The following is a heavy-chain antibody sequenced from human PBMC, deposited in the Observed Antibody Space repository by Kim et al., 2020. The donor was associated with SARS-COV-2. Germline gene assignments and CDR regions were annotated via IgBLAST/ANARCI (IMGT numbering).Heavy chain of an antibody. V-gene: IGHV1-69*13. CDR1: GGTFSSYA. J-gene: IGHJ6*02. D-gene: IGHD3-10*01. CDR2: IIPIFGTA. Sequence: SVKVSCKASGGTFSSYAISWVRQAPGQGLEWMGGIIPIFGTANYAQKFQGRVTITADESTSTAYMELSSLRSEDTAVYYCAVGVRGVIVPYYYYYGMDVWGQGTTVTVSS. CDR3: AVGVRGVIVPYYYYYGMDV.